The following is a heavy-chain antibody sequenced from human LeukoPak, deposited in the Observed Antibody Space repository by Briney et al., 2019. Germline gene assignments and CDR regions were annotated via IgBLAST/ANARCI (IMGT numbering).Heavy chain of an antibody. CDR3: AREGLGYCSGGSCYRYFDY. D-gene: IGHD2-15*01. CDR2: IYYSGST. CDR1: GGSISSYY. Sequence: SETLSLTCTVSGGSISSYYWSWIRQPPGKGLEWIGYIYYSGSTNYNPSLKSRVTISVDTSKNQFSLKLSSVTAADTAVYYCAREGLGYCSGGSCYRYFDYWGQGTLVTVSS. V-gene: IGHV4-59*01. J-gene: IGHJ4*02.